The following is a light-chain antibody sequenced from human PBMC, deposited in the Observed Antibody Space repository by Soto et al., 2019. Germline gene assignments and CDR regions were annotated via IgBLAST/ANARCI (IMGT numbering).Light chain of an antibody. Sequence: DIQMTQSPSSLSSSVGDRVAITCQSSQDISNYLNWYQQKPGKAPKLLIYDASNLKTGVPSRFSGSGSGTDFSFTISSLQPEDLATYYCQQYDNLPLTFGGGTKVDIK. CDR1: QDISNY. CDR3: QQYDNLPLT. V-gene: IGKV1-33*01. J-gene: IGKJ4*01. CDR2: DAS.